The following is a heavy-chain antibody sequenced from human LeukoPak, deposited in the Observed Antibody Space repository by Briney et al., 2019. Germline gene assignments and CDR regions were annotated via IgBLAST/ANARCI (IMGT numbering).Heavy chain of an antibody. J-gene: IGHJ4*02. Sequence: ASLRLSSVASGFTFNYYAICWVRQARRKGLEWVSGISGSGGSTYYADSVEGRFTISRDNSKNTLFLQMNSLRAEDTAVYYCAKSANTWPYYFDYWGQGTLVTVSS. V-gene: IGHV3-23*01. D-gene: IGHD3-10*01. CDR2: ISGSGGST. CDR1: GFTFNYYA. CDR3: AKSANTWPYYFDY.